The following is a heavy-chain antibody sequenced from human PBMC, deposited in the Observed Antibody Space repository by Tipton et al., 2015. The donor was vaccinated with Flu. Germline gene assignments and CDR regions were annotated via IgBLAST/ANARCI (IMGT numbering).Heavy chain of an antibody. CDR2: IYHSGTT. CDR1: GYSIRSAYY. D-gene: IGHD1-26*01. J-gene: IGHJ4*02. V-gene: IGHV4-38-2*01. Sequence: TLSLTCSVSGYSIRSAYYWGWVRRPPGKGLEWIGTIYHSGTTYYNPSLKSRLTISVDTSKNQFSLRLSSVTAADTAVYYCALGVGPTLYYFEYWGQGNLVTVSS. CDR3: ALGVGPTLYYFEY.